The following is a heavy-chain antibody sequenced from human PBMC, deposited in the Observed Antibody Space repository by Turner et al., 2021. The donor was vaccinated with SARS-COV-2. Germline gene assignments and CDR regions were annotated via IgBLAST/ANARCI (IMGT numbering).Heavy chain of an antibody. CDR1: GYTFTGYY. J-gene: IGHJ4*02. Sequence: QVQLVQSGAAVKKPGASVKVSCKASGYTFTGYYMHWVRQAPGQGLEWMGWISPNSGGTNYAQKFQGRVTMTRDTSISTAYMDLSGLRSDDTAVYYCARVTSLSYYFDYWGQGTLVTVSS. V-gene: IGHV1-2*02. CDR2: ISPNSGGT. CDR3: ARVTSLSYYFDY.